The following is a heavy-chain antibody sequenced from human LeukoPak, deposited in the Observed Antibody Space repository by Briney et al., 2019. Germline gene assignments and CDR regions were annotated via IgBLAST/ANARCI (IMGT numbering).Heavy chain of an antibody. Sequence: SETLSLTCAVYGGSFSSYYWSWIRQPPGKGLEWIGSIYYSGSTYYNPSLKSRVTISVDTSKNQFSLKLSSVTAADTAVYYCARLSTVTTSFDYWGQGTLVTVSS. D-gene: IGHD4-17*01. CDR3: ARLSTVTTSFDY. J-gene: IGHJ4*02. CDR1: GGSFSSYY. CDR2: IYYSGST. V-gene: IGHV4-34*01.